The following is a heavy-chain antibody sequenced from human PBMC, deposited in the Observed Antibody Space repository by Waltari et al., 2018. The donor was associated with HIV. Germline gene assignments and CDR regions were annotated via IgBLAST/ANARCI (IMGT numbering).Heavy chain of an antibody. CDR3: ARGEDVSLTHLPPGFRLEF. J-gene: IGHJ4*02. D-gene: IGHD3-16*01. V-gene: IGHV1-2*06. CDR1: GDRSRNYS. Sequence: QTLLVQSASDVRPPGASVVLPCKASGDRSRNYSLSWLRPAPGQGLEWMGRINPDAGDTTYSQTFRTRVTMTRDTSSASTYMEMTRLTAADTATYFCARGEDVSLTHLPPGFRLEFWGKGSLVSVSS. CDR2: INPDAGDT.